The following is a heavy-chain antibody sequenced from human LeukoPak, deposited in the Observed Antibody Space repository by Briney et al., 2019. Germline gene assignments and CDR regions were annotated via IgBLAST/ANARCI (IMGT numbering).Heavy chain of an antibody. CDR1: GFTFSSYS. V-gene: IGHV3-21*01. CDR3: ARTGDDSSGYYYDWYFDL. J-gene: IGHJ2*01. D-gene: IGHD3-22*01. CDR2: ISGSSSYI. Sequence: PGGSLRLSCAASGFTFSSYSMSWVRQAPGKGLEWVSCISGSSSYIYYADSQRRFTASRDNAKNSLYLQMHSLRAEDTAVYYCARTGDDSSGYYYDWYFDLWGRGTLVTVSS.